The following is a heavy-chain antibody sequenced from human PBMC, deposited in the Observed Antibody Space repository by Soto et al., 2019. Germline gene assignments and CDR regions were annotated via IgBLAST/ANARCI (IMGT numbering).Heavy chain of an antibody. CDR2: IYPGDSDT. D-gene: IGHD6-19*01. J-gene: IGHJ3*02. CDR1: GYSFTSYW. CDR3: ARHVAVAGTVRRALAFDI. V-gene: IGHV5-51*01. Sequence: EVQLVQSGAEVKKPGESLKISCKGSGYSFTSYWIGWVRQMPGKGLEWMGIIYPGDSDTRYSPSLQGQVTISADKSISTAYLQWSSLKASNTAMYYCARHVAVAGTVRRALAFDIWGQGTMVTVSS.